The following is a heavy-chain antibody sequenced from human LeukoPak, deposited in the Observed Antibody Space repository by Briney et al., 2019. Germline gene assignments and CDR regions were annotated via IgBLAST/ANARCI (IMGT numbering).Heavy chain of an antibody. J-gene: IGHJ3*01. CDR1: QFTFISYS. V-gene: IGHV3-64*01. CDR3: ARERYSAGDDAFDL. CDR2: ITSNGRNT. D-gene: IGHD6-13*01. Sequence: PGGSLRLSCAASQFTFISYSMHWVRQAPGQGQEYVSGITSNGRNTYYANSVNGRFTIARDNSKNTVYLQMGSLRPEDMAVYYCARERYSAGDDAFDLWGQGTMVTVSS.